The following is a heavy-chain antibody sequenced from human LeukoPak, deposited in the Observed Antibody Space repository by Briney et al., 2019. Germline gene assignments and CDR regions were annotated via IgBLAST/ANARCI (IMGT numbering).Heavy chain of an antibody. J-gene: IGHJ3*02. D-gene: IGHD3-10*01. CDR1: GYTFTSYA. CDR2: INAGNGNT. V-gene: IGHV1-3*01. Sequence: GASVKVSCKASGYTFTSYAMHWVRQAPGQRLEWMGWINAGNGNTKYSQKFQGRVTITRDTSASTAYMELSSLRSEDTAVYYCAIWEYYGSGSYDAFDIWGQGTMVTVSS. CDR3: AIWEYYGSGSYDAFDI.